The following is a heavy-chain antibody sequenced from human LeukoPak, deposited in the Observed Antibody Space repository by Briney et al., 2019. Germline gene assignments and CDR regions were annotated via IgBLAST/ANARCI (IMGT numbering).Heavy chain of an antibody. Sequence: SETLSLTCTVSGGSISSYFWSWIRQPPGKGLEWIGFIIYGGSTNYNPSLGSRVTISVDTSKNQFSLKLSSVTAADTAVYYCARSDGSSPDYWGQGSLVTVSS. J-gene: IGHJ4*02. V-gene: IGHV4-59*08. D-gene: IGHD6-13*01. CDR2: IIYGGST. CDR3: ARSDGSSPDY. CDR1: GGSISSYF.